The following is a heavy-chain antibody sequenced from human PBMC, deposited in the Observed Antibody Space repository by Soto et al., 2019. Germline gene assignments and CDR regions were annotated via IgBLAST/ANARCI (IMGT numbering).Heavy chain of an antibody. CDR2: ISTSATTI. D-gene: IGHD6-19*01. J-gene: IGHJ4*02. CDR3: ARAGGSGWSLDY. V-gene: IGHV3-11*01. CDR1: GYIFSDYY. Sequence: QGQLVESGGGLVQPGGSLRLSCAASGYIFSDYYMTWIRQAPGKGLEWVSYISTSATTISYADSVKGRFTISRDDAKNSLYLQMNSLRAEDSAVYYYARAGGSGWSLDYWGQGTLVTVST.